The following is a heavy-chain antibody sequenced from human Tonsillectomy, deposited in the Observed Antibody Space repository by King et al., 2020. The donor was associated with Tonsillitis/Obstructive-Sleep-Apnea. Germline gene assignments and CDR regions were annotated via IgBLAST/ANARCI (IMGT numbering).Heavy chain of an antibody. CDR2: IMPIFGTA. Sequence: VQLVQSGADVKKPGSSVKVSCKASGGTFSSYGISWVRQAPGQGLEWMGGIMPIFGTAKYAETFQGRVTITADVSTRTAYMEVSSLRSEDTAVYYCARDPHTSGWYYFDYWGQGTLVTVSS. CDR1: GGTFSSYG. CDR3: ARDPHTSGWYYFDY. V-gene: IGHV1-69*01. D-gene: IGHD6-19*01. J-gene: IGHJ4*02.